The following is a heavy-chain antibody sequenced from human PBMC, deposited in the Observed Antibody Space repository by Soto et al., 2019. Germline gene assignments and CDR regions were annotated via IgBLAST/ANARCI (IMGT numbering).Heavy chain of an antibody. CDR3: ATDSNYDVSNSF. J-gene: IGHJ4*02. D-gene: IGHD3-3*01. Sequence: QVQLVQSGAEVKKPGSSVRVSCKASGGTLYNYAINWVRQAPGQGLEWMGGILPVSAPPDYAQKFQGRVSITADHSTSTVYMELSRLKSDDTAVYFCATDSNYDVSNSFWGQGTLVTVSS. CDR2: ILPVSAPP. CDR1: GGTLYNYA. V-gene: IGHV1-69*01.